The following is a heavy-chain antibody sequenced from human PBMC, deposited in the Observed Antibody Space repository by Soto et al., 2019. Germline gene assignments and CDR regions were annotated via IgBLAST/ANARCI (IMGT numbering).Heavy chain of an antibody. V-gene: IGHV4-4*07. D-gene: IGHD2-15*01. CDR3: EREEVGYCSGGRCYYYVMDV. J-gene: IGHJ6*02. CDR2: IYTSGNT. Sequence: PSETLSLTCTVSGGSISSYYWRWIRQPAGKGLEWIGRIYTSGNTNYNPSLKSRVTMSVDTSKNQLSLKLSAVTAADTAVYYCEREEVGYCSGGRCYYYVMDVWGQGTTVTVSS. CDR1: GGSISSYY.